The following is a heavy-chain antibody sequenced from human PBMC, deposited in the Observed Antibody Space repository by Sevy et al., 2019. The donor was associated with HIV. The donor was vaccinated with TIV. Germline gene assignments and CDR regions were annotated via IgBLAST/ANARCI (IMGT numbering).Heavy chain of an antibody. CDR1: GYTFTGQY. V-gene: IGHV1-2*02. CDR2: INPNSGDT. D-gene: IGHD5-18*01. Sequence: ASMKVSCKASGYTFTGQYIHCVRQAPGQGLEWMGWINPNSGDTNYAQEFQGRVTMTRDTSISTAYMELSGLKSDDTAVYYCSRDLRLRGYSYGCFDYWGQGTLVTVSS. J-gene: IGHJ4*02. CDR3: SRDLRLRGYSYGCFDY.